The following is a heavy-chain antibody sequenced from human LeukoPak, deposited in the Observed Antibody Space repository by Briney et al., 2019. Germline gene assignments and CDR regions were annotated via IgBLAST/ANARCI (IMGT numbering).Heavy chain of an antibody. CDR3: ARGFIVATHYYYYYGMDV. D-gene: IGHD5-12*01. Sequence: SETLSLTCTVSGGSFSSYYWSWIRQPPGKGLEWIGYIYYSGSTNYNPSLKSRVTISVDTSKNQFSLKLSSVTAADTAVYYCARGFIVATHYYYYYGMDVWGQGTTVTVSS. CDR2: IYYSGST. V-gene: IGHV4-59*01. J-gene: IGHJ6*02. CDR1: GGSFSSYY.